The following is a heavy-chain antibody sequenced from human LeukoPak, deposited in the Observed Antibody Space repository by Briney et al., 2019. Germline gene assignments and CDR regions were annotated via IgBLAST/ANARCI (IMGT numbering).Heavy chain of an antibody. CDR3: ATTYYYDSIHAFDI. D-gene: IGHD3-22*01. V-gene: IGHV4-34*01. Sequence: SETLSLTCAVYGGSFSGYYWSWIRQPPGKGLEWIGEINHSESTNYNPSPKRQVTVSVDTSKNPFSLKLSSVTAADTAVYYCATTYYYDSIHAFDIWGQGTMVTVSS. CDR2: INHSEST. CDR1: GGSFSGYY. J-gene: IGHJ3*02.